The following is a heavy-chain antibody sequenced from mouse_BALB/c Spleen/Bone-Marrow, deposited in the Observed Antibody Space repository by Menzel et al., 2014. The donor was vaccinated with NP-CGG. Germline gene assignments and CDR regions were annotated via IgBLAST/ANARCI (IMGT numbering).Heavy chain of an antibody. V-gene: IGHV3-2*02. Sequence: VQLQQSGPGLVKPSQSLSLTCTVTGYSITSDYAWNWIRQFPGNKLEWIGYISYSGSTSYNPSLKSRISITRDTSKNQFFLQLNSVTTEDTATYYCARWRYAMDYWGQGTSVTVSS. J-gene: IGHJ4*01. CDR3: ARWRYAMDY. D-gene: IGHD2-14*01. CDR1: GYSITSDYA. CDR2: ISYSGST.